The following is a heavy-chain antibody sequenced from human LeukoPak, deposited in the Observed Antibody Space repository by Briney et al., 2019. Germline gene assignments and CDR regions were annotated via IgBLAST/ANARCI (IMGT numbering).Heavy chain of an antibody. CDR3: ARAPPNSGSYYRLHSWFDP. D-gene: IGHD3-10*01. CDR2: INPNSGGT. V-gene: IGHV1-2*06. J-gene: IGHJ5*02. CDR1: GYTFTYYY. Sequence: ASVKVSCKASGYTFTYYYMHWVRQAPGHGLEWMGRINPNSGGTNYAQKFQGRVTMTSDTSISTAYMELSSLRSDDTAFYYCARAPPNSGSYYRLHSWFDPWGQGALVTVSS.